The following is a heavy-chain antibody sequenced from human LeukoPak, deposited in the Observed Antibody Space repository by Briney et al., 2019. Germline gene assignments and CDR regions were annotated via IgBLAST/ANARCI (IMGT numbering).Heavy chain of an antibody. CDR3: ANERGYNFGYPFDY. V-gene: IGHV3-30-3*02. CDR1: GFSFSSYA. Sequence: SGGSLRLSCAASGFSFSSYAMHWVRQAPGKGLEWVAAIPNDGTKTYYADSVKGRFTISRDNSKNTLYLQMNSLRAEDTAVYYCANERGYNFGYPFDYWGQGTLVTVSS. D-gene: IGHD5-18*01. CDR2: IPNDGTKT. J-gene: IGHJ4*02.